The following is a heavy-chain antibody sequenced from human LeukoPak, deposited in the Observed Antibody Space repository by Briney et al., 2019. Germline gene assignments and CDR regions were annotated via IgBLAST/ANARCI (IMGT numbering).Heavy chain of an antibody. CDR1: GGTFSSYA. D-gene: IGHD3-10*01. V-gene: IGHV1-69*13. Sequence: ASVKVSCKASGGTFSSYAISWVRQASGQGLEWMGGIIPIFGTANYAQKFQGRVTITADESTSTAYMELSSLRSEDTAVYYCARSVKMVRGFDYWGQGTLVTVSS. CDR2: IIPIFGTA. J-gene: IGHJ4*02. CDR3: ARSVKMVRGFDY.